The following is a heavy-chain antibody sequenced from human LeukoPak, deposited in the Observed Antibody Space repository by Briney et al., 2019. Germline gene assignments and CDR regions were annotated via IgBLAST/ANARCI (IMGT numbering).Heavy chain of an antibody. D-gene: IGHD2-15*01. CDR1: AFTFSSYS. V-gene: IGHV3-21*01. CDR3: ARCSGGACYRSADY. Sequence: PGGSLRLSCAASAFTFSSYSMNWVRQAPGKGPEWVSCISSGSSYIYYADSVKGRFTISRDNAKNSLYLQMNSLRAEDTAVYYCARCSGGACYRSADYWGQGTLVTVSS. J-gene: IGHJ4*02. CDR2: ISSGSSYI.